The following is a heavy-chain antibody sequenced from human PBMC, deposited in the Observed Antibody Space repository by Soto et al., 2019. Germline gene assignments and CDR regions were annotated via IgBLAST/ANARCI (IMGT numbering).Heavy chain of an antibody. J-gene: IGHJ4*02. Sequence: EVQLVESGGGLVQPGGSLRLSCAASGFSFSDYYINWVRQAPGKGLEWVGRTRNKASSYTTDYAAFVNGRFTISRDDSKNLIYLQMNSMKTEETAVYYCAREGSSSGPDYEYWGQGTLVTVSS. CDR1: GFSFSDYY. CDR3: AREGSSSGPDYEY. V-gene: IGHV3-72*01. D-gene: IGHD3-22*01. CDR2: TRNKASSYTT.